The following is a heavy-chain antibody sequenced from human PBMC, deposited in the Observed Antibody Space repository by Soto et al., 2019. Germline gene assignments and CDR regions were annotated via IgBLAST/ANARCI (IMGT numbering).Heavy chain of an antibody. CDR1: GFTFSSYG. V-gene: IGHV3-33*01. Sequence: GGSLRLSCAASGFTFSSYGMHWVRQAPGKGLEWVAVIWYDGSNKYYADSGKGRFTISRDNSKNTLYLQMNSLRAEDTAVYYCARCPPGKSQYSSSWQRENYYYGMDVWGQGTTVTVSS. CDR2: IWYDGSNK. J-gene: IGHJ6*02. CDR3: ARCPPGKSQYSSSWQRENYYYGMDV. D-gene: IGHD6-13*01.